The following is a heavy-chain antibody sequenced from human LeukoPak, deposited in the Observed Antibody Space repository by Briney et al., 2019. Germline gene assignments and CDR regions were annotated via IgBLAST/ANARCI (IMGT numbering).Heavy chain of an antibody. CDR2: IYYSGST. V-gene: IGHV4-39*07. CDR1: GGSISSSTYT. CDR3: VQGFGVFDY. D-gene: IGHD2-8*01. J-gene: IGHJ4*02. Sequence: SSETLSLTCTVSGGSISSSTYTWGWIRQPPGKGLEWIASIYYSGSTYYNPSLKGRVTISIDTSNNQFSLKLRSVTAADTAVYYCVQGFGVFDYWGQGPLVTVSS.